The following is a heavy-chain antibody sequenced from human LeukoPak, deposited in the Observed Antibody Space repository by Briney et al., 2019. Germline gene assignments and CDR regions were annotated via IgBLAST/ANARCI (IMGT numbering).Heavy chain of an antibody. J-gene: IGHJ4*02. D-gene: IGHD2-2*01. CDR3: AKGGTVVPAREGPFDY. V-gene: IGHV3-23*01. Sequence: PGGSLRLSCAASGFTFSSYAMSWVRQAPGKGLGWVSAISGCGGSTYYADSVKGRFTISRDNSKNTLYLQMNSLRAEDTAVYYCAKGGTVVPAREGPFDYWGQGTLVTVSS. CDR2: ISGCGGST. CDR1: GFTFSSYA.